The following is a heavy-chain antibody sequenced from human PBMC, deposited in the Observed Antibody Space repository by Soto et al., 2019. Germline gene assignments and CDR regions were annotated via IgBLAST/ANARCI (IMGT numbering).Heavy chain of an antibody. CDR1: GGTFSSYT. V-gene: IGHV1-69*02. CDR2: IIPILGIA. D-gene: IGHD2-15*01. CDR3: AGGYCSGGSCYSGLSTNWFDP. J-gene: IGHJ5*02. Sequence: SVKVSCKASGGTFSSYTISWVRQAPGQGLEWMGRIIPILGIANYAQKFQGRVTITADKSTSTAYMELSSLRSEDTAVYYCAGGYCSGGSCYSGLSTNWFDPWGQGTLVTVSS.